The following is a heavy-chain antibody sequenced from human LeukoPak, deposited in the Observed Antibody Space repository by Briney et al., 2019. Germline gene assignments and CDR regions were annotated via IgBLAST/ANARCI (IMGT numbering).Heavy chain of an antibody. J-gene: IGHJ3*02. CDR1: GFTFSNYW. CDR2: INKGGSEK. CDR3: ARTKSSWYVPDAFDI. D-gene: IGHD6-13*01. Sequence: GGSLRLSCAASGFTFSNYWMAWIRHAPGRGLEWVANINKGGSEKYYLDSVRGRFTISRDNAKNSLYLQMNSLRAEDTAVYYCARTKSSWYVPDAFDIWGQGTMVTVSS. V-gene: IGHV3-7*03.